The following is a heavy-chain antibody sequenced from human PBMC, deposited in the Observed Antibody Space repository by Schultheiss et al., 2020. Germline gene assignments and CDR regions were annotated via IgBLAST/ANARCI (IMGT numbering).Heavy chain of an antibody. Sequence: GSLRLSCAVYGGSFSGYYWSWIRQPPGKGLEWIGEINHSGSTNYNPSLKSRVTISVDTSKNQFSLKLSSVTAADTAVYYCARPSLYCSGGSCYGRWAFDIWGKGTMVTVSS. CDR3: ARPSLYCSGGSCYGRWAFDI. J-gene: IGHJ3*02. CDR1: GGSFSGYY. D-gene: IGHD2-15*01. V-gene: IGHV4-34*01. CDR2: INHSGST.